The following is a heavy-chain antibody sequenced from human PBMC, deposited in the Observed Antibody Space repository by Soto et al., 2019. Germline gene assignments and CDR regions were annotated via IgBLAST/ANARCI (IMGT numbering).Heavy chain of an antibody. CDR3: AREGGVWGSFRYCDY. J-gene: IGHJ4*02. CDR1: GYTFSSYV. D-gene: IGHD3-16*02. Sequence: QVQLVQSGVEVQKPGASVKVSCKASGYTFSSYVINWLRQAPGQGLEWMGWIIPYNGNTNYGQNLQGRVTMTTDTSTSIVDMELRSLRSDDTAVYYCAREGGVWGSFRYCDYWGQGTLVTVSP. CDR2: IIPYNGNT. V-gene: IGHV1-18*04.